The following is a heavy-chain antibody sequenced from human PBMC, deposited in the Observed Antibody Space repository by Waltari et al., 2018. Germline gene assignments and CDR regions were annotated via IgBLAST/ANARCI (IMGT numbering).Heavy chain of an antibody. CDR3: VAYRWLGY. J-gene: IGHJ4*02. CDR2: INCDGSET. D-gene: IGHD3-10*01. CDR1: FSYSTYW. V-gene: IGHV3-7*03. Sequence: FSYSTYWVAWAREGAGRSLERVANINCDGSETNSVDSSKGRVAISRDNARNSLYLQMNRVIAEDTAVYDCVAYRWLGYWGQGTLVTVSA.